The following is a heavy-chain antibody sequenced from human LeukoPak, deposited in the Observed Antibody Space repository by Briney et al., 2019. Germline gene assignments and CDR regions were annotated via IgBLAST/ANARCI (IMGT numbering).Heavy chain of an antibody. CDR1: RFTFTSYP. CDR2: ISRNGGST. Sequence: PGGSLRLSCSASRFTFTSYPVHSVRQAPGKGLEYVSGISRNGGSTYYADSVKGRFTISRDNSKNTLYLQMSSLRAEDTAVYYCVKESGFMVAPNSAFDIWGQGTMVSVSS. CDR3: VKESGFMVAPNSAFDI. V-gene: IGHV3-64D*06. J-gene: IGHJ3*02. D-gene: IGHD4/OR15-4a*01.